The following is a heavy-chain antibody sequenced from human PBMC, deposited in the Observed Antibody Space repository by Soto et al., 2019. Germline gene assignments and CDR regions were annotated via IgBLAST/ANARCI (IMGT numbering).Heavy chain of an antibody. J-gene: IGHJ6*03. D-gene: IGHD2-2*01. CDR2: ISGSGGST. V-gene: IGHV3-23*01. Sequence: EVQLLESGGGLVQPGGSLRLSCAASGFTFSSYAMSWVRQAPGKGLEWVSAISGSGGSTYYADSVKGRFTISRDNSKNTPYLQMNSLRAEDTAVYYCAKGGNRCSSTSCYGYYYYYMDVWGKGTTVTVSS. CDR3: AKGGNRCSSTSCYGYYYYYMDV. CDR1: GFTFSSYA.